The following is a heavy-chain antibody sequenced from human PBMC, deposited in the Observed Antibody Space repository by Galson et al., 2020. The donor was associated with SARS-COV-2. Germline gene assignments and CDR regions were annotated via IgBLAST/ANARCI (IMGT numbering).Heavy chain of an antibody. CDR2: INTNTGNP. Sequence: ASVKVSCKASGYTFTSYAMNWVRQAPGQGLEWMGWINTNTGNPTYAQGFTGRFVFSLDTSVSTAYLQISSLKAEDTAVYYCARAEGGIVVVPAAIGRGYYDYMDVWGKGSTVTVSS. V-gene: IGHV7-4-1*02. J-gene: IGHJ6*03. D-gene: IGHD2-2*01. CDR1: GYTFTSYA. CDR3: ARAEGGIVVVPAAIGRGYYDYMDV.